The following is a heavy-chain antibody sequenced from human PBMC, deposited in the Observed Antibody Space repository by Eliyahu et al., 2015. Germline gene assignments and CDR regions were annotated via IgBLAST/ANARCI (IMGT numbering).Heavy chain of an antibody. J-gene: IGHJ3*02. CDR3: ARWSPRLDAFDI. Sequence: DVQLLESGGGLVHPGVSLRLSCAASGFXFSPSAMGWVRPTPRKGLGWVSVFSSFNGXGGGTFYPDSLKGRFTISRDNSKNTLYLQMNSLRAEDTAVYYCARWSPRLDAFDIWGQGTTVTVSS. D-gene: IGHD2-15*01. CDR1: GFXFSPSA. CDR2: FNGXGGGT. V-gene: IGHV3-23*01.